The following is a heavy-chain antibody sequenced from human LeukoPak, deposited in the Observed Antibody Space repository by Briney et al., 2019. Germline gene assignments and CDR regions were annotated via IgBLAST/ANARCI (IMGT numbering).Heavy chain of an antibody. CDR3: ARDGGMLRGLIDS. CDR2: IYHSGST. CDR1: GGSVSSDSYY. V-gene: IGHV4-61*01. D-gene: IGHD3-10*01. Sequence: SETLSLTCTVSGGSVSSDSYYWSWIRQPPGKGLEWIGYIYHSGSTNHIPSLKGRVTISVDTSKNRFFLKLSSVTAADTAVYYCARDGGMLRGLIDSWGQGTLVTVSS. J-gene: IGHJ4*02.